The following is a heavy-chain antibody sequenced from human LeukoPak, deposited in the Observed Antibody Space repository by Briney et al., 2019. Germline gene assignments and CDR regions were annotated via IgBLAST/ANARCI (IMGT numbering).Heavy chain of an antibody. CDR3: ARKDPGYSGYSDFDY. CDR2: IYTSGST. D-gene: IGHD5-12*01. V-gene: IGHV4-61*02. J-gene: IGHJ4*02. Sequence: SETLSLTCTVSGGSISSNNYYWSWIRQPAGKGLEWIGRIYTSGSTNYNPSLKSRVTISVDMSKNQFSLKLSSVTAADTAVYYCARKDPGYSGYSDFDYWGQGTLVTVSS. CDR1: GGSISSNNYY.